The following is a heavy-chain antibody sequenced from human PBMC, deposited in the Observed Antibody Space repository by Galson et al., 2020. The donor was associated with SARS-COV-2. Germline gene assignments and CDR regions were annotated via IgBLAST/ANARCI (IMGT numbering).Heavy chain of an antibody. Sequence: GGSLRLSCAASEFTFSSYWLSWVRQAPGKGLEWVANIKQDGSEEYYVDSVKGRFTISRDNAKSSLFLQMNSLRAEDTAVYYCARNQWYVNSWYYGSPKQYYFDSWGQGTLVTVSS. CDR3: ARNQWYVNSWYYGSPKQYYFDS. CDR2: IKQDGSEE. J-gene: IGHJ4*02. CDR1: EFTFSSYW. V-gene: IGHV3-7*01. D-gene: IGHD6-13*01.